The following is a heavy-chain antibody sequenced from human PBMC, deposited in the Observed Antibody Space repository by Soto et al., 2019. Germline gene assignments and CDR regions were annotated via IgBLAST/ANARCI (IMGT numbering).Heavy chain of an antibody. CDR1: AGSISSRGYY. D-gene: IGHD3-22*01. V-gene: IGHV4-31*03. CDR3: ARVSWGYYDNSGSFYQTYYFDY. Sequence: QVQLQESGPGLVKPSQTLSLTCNVSAGSISSRGYYWSWIRQHPGKGLEWIGYIYYSGTTDYNPSLNSRLMLSIDTSKDQFSLRLSSVTAADTAVYYCARVSWGYYDNSGSFYQTYYFDYRGPGTLVTVSS. J-gene: IGHJ4*02. CDR2: IYYSGTT.